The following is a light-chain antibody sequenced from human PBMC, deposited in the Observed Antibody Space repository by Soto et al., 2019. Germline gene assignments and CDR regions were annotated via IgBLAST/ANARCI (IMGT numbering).Light chain of an antibody. J-gene: IGLJ1*01. V-gene: IGLV2-14*01. Sequence: QSALTQPASVSGSPGQSITISCTGTSSDGGGYNNVSWYQQHPGKAPKLMIYDVSNRPSGVSNRFSGSKSGNTASLTISGLQAEDEADYYCSSYTSSSTLPYVFGTGTKVTVL. CDR1: SSDGGGYNN. CDR2: DVS. CDR3: SSYTSSSTLPYV.